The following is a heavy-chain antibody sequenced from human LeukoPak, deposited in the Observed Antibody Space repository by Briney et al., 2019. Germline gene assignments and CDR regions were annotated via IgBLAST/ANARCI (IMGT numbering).Heavy chain of an antibody. V-gene: IGHV1-2*02. CDR1: GYTFTGCY. D-gene: IGHD3-22*01. J-gene: IGHJ3*02. Sequence: ASVKVSFKASGYTFTGCYMHGVGQAPGQGGEGMGWINPNSGGTNYAQKFQGRVTMTRDTSISTAYMELSRLRSDDTAVYFCAREHSSGYYFDAFDIWGQGTMVTVSS. CDR3: AREHSSGYYFDAFDI. CDR2: INPNSGGT.